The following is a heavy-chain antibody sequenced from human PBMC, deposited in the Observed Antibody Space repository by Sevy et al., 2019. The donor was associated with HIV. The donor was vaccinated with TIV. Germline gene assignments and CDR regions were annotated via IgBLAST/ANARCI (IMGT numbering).Heavy chain of an antibody. J-gene: IGHJ3*02. CDR1: GFTFSSYW. V-gene: IGHV3-7*01. CDR3: ARDGGLGAFDI. D-gene: IGHD3-16*01. Sequence: GGSLRLSCAASGFTFSSYWMSWVHQAPGKGLEWVANIKQDGSEKYYVDSVKGRFTISRDNAKNSLYLQMNSLRAEDTAVYYCARDGGLGAFDIWGQGTMVTVSS. CDR2: IKQDGSEK.